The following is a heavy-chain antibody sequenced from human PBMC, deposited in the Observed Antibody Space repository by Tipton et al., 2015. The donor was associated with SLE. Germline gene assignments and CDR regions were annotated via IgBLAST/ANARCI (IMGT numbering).Heavy chain of an antibody. J-gene: IGHJ4*02. V-gene: IGHV3-11*04. D-gene: IGHD3-3*01. Sequence: SLRLSCAASGFTFSDYYMSWIRQAPGKGLEWVSYISSSGYTIYYADSVKGRFTISRDNSKNTLYLQMNSLRAEDTAVYYCARGERFLEWLGYWGQGTLVTVSS. CDR2: ISSSGYTI. CDR1: GFTFSDYY. CDR3: ARGERFLEWLGY.